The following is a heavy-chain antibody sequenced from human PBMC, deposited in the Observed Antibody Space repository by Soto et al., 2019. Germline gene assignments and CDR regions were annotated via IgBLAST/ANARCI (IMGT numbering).Heavy chain of an antibody. D-gene: IGHD3-22*01. CDR3: ARVPRYYDSSGYYSWVLYFDY. CDR1: GYTFTSYY. J-gene: IGHJ4*02. V-gene: IGHV1-46*03. Sequence: GASVKVSCKASGYTFTSYYMHWVRQAPGQGLEWMGIINPSGGSTSYAQKFQGRVTMTRDTSTSTVYMELSSLRSEDTAVYYCARVPRYYDSSGYYSWVLYFDYWGQGTLVTVSS. CDR2: INPSGGST.